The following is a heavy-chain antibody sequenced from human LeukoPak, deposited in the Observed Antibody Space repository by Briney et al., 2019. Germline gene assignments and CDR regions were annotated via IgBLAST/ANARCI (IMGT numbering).Heavy chain of an antibody. CDR2: IYYSGST. D-gene: IGHD2-8*01. J-gene: IGHJ4*02. CDR3: ARDYCTNGVCYTD. Sequence: PSETLSLTCTVSGGSISSSTSYWGWIRQPPGKGLDWIGNIYYSGSTNYNPSLKSRIIISVDTSKTQFSLKLRSVTAADTAVYYCARDYCTNGVCYTDWGQGTLVTVSS. CDR1: GGSISSSTSY. V-gene: IGHV4-39*07.